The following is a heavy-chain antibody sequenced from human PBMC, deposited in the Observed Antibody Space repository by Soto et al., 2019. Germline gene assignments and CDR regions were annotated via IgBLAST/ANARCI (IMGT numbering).Heavy chain of an antibody. V-gene: IGHV1-18*01. CDR3: AREPVAGIWFDP. Sequence: APVKVSCKASGYTFTSYGISWVRQAPGQGLEWMGWINSYNGNTNYAQKLQGRVTMTTDTSTSTAYMELRSLRSDDTAMYYCAREPVAGIWFDPWGQGTLVTVSS. D-gene: IGHD6-19*01. J-gene: IGHJ5*02. CDR1: GYTFTSYG. CDR2: INSYNGNT.